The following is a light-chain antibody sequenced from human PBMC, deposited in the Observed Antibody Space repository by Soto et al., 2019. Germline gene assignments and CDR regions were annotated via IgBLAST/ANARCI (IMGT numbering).Light chain of an antibody. J-gene: IGLJ1*01. CDR2: EVF. CDR3: SSYTSSSTQV. CDR1: SSHFDTYNL. Sequence: QSALTQPASVSGSPGQSITISCTGPSSHFDTYNLVSWYQLHPGKVPKLIIYEVFKRPSGVSDRFSGSKSGNTASLTISGRQAEDEADYYCSSYTSSSTQVFGTGTKLTVL. V-gene: IGLV2-14*02.